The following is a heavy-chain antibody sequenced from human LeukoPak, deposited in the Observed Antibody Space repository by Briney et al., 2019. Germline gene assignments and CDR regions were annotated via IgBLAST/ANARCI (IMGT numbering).Heavy chain of an antibody. CDR1: GGTFSSYA. V-gene: IGHV1-69*13. Sequence: SVKVSCKASGGTFSSYAISWVRQAPGQGLEWMGGVIPIFGTANYAQKFQGRVTITADESTSTAYMELSSLRSEDTAVYYCARGLGWELLGAFDIWGQGTMVTVSS. CDR2: VIPIFGTA. D-gene: IGHD1-26*01. J-gene: IGHJ3*02. CDR3: ARGLGWELLGAFDI.